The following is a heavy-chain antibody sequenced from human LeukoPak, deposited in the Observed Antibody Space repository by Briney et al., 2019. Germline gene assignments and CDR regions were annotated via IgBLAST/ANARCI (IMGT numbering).Heavy chain of an antibody. CDR3: AKDTGERLGILTGYYKSRKSYFDY. CDR1: GFTFSNYG. J-gene: IGHJ4*02. Sequence: GGSLRLSCAASGFTFSNYGMHWVRQAPGKGLEWVAFIRYDGSNKYYTDSVKGRFTISRDNSKNTLYLQMNSLRAEDTAVYYCAKDTGERLGILTGYYKSRKSYFDYWGQGTLVTVSS. V-gene: IGHV3-30*02. D-gene: IGHD3-9*01. CDR2: IRYDGSNK.